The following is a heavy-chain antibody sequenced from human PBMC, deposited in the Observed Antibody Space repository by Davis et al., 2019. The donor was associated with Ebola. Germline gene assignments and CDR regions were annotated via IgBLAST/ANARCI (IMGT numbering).Heavy chain of an antibody. CDR3: ARDYVDGYKSGNFDY. CDR2: INPNDGRT. D-gene: IGHD5-24*01. Sequence: ASVKVSCKASGYTFTNYYMHWVRQAPGQGLEWMGMINPNDGRTIYAQKFQGRVTVTSDTSTTTVYMGLSSLRDEDTAVYYCARDYVDGYKSGNFDYWGQGTLVTVSS. CDR1: GYTFTNYY. V-gene: IGHV1-46*01. J-gene: IGHJ4*02.